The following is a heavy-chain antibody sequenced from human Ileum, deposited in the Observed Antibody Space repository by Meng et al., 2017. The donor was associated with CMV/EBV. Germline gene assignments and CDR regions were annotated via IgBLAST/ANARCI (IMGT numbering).Heavy chain of an antibody. D-gene: IGHD3-3*01. Sequence: GESLKISCAASGFMFSSYGMHWVRQTPGRGLEWVAWMSFDGSKEYFAVAVKGRFTISRDNAKNSLYLQMNSLRVEDTAVYYCAKGSGYLIDYWGQGTLVTVSS. CDR3: AKGSGYLIDY. J-gene: IGHJ4*02. CDR2: MSFDGSKE. CDR1: GFMFSSYG. V-gene: IGHV3-33*03.